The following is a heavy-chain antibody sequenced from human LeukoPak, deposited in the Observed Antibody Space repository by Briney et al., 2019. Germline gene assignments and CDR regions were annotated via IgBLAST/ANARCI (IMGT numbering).Heavy chain of an antibody. D-gene: IGHD5-24*01. CDR2: IYYSGST. V-gene: IGHV4-39*01. CDR1: GGSVSSGTHY. Sequence: PSETLSLTCTVSGGSVSSGTHYWGWIRQPPGKGLEWIGFIYYSGSTYYNPSLKSRVTISEDTSKNQFSLKLRSVTAADTAVYYCARRVETQYYFDYWGQGTLVTVSS. CDR3: ARRVETQYYFDY. J-gene: IGHJ4*02.